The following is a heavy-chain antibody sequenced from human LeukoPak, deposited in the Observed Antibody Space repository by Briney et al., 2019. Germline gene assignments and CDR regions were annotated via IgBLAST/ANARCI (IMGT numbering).Heavy chain of an antibody. J-gene: IGHJ4*02. CDR2: IYPGDSDT. CDR1: GYSFTSYW. D-gene: IGHD3-22*01. V-gene: IGHV5-51*01. CDR3: ARHPNSANIFKSYYYDSSGYGPFDY. Sequence: GESLKISCKGSGYSFTSYWIGWVRQMPGKGLEWMGIIYPGDSDTRYSPSFQGQVTISADKSISTAYLQWSSLKASDTAMYYCARHPNSANIFKSYYYDSSGYGPFDYWGQGTLVTVSS.